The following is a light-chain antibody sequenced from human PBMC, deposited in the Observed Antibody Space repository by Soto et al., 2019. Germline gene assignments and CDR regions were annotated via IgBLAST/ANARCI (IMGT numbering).Light chain of an antibody. J-gene: IGLJ2*01. CDR1: SSDVGGYNY. CDR3: SSYAGSNIL. CDR2: EVS. Sequence: QSALTQPPSASGSPGQSVTISCTGTSSDVGGYNYVSWYQQHPGKAPKRMIYEVSKRPSGVPDRFSGSKSGNTASLYVSGIQAEDEADYYCSSYAGSNILFGGGTKLTVL. V-gene: IGLV2-8*01.